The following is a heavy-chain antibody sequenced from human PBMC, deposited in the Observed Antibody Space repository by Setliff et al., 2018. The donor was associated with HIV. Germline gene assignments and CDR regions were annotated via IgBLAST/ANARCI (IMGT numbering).Heavy chain of an antibody. CDR3: ARDYSGWYYFDC. Sequence: PSETLSLTCTVSGGSISSSSYYWGWIRQPPGKGLEWIGEINHSGSTNYNPSLKSRVTMSVDTSKNQFSLKLSSVTAADTAVCYCARDYSGWYYFDCWGQGTLVTVSS. CDR2: INHSGST. V-gene: IGHV4-39*07. D-gene: IGHD6-19*01. CDR1: GGSISSSSYY. J-gene: IGHJ4*02.